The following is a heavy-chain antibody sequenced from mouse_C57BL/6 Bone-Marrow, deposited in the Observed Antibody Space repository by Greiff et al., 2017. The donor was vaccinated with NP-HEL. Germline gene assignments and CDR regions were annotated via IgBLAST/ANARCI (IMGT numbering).Heavy chain of an antibody. Sequence: QVQLKQPGAELVRPGSSVKLSCKATGYTFTSYWMDWVKQRPGQGLEWIGNIYPSDSETHYNQKFKDKATLTVDKSSSTAYMQLSSLTSEDSAVYYCARRSYFDVWGTGTTVTVSS. CDR2: IYPSDSET. J-gene: IGHJ1*03. CDR1: GYTFTSYW. CDR3: ARRSYFDV. V-gene: IGHV1-61*01.